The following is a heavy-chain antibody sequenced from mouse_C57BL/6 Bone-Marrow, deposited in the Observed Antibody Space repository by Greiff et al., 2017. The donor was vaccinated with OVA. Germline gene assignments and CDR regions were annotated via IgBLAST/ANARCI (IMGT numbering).Heavy chain of an antibody. J-gene: IGHJ2*01. V-gene: IGHV1-84*01. CDR2: IYPGSGNT. CDR3: TRGDWGYFDY. CDR1: GYTFTDYY. Sequence: VQGVESGPELVKPGASVKISCKASGYTFTDYYINWVKQRPGQGLEWIGWIYPGSGNTKYNEKFKGKATLTVYTSSSTAYMQLSSLTSEDSAVYFCTRGDWGYFDYWGQGTTLTVSS. D-gene: IGHD4-1*01.